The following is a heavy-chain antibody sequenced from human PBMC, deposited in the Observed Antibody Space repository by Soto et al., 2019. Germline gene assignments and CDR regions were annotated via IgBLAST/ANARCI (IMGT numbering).Heavy chain of an antibody. Sequence: GGSLRLSCAASGFTFSSYAMHWVRQAPGKGLEWVAVISYDGSNKYYADSVKGRFTISRDNSKNTLYLQMNSLRAEDTAVYYCARGVAASTIYYYYYGMDVWGQGTTVTVSS. CDR3: ARGVAASTIYYYYYGMDV. CDR1: GFTFSSYA. CDR2: ISYDGSNK. J-gene: IGHJ6*02. V-gene: IGHV3-30-3*01. D-gene: IGHD2-15*01.